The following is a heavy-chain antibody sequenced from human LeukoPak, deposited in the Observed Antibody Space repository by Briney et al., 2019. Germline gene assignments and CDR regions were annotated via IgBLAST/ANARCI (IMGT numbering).Heavy chain of an antibody. D-gene: IGHD3-10*01. CDR3: ARVPASGSYYYMDV. J-gene: IGHJ6*03. Sequence: SETLSLTCTVSGGSISSYYWSWIRQPAGKGLEWIGRIYTSGSTNYNPSLRSRVTMSVDTSKNQFSLKLSSVTAADTAVYYCARVPASGSYYYMDVWGKGTTVTISS. CDR1: GGSISSYY. CDR2: IYTSGST. V-gene: IGHV4-4*07.